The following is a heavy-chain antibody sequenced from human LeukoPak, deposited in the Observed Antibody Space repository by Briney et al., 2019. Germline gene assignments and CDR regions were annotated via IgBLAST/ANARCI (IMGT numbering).Heavy chain of an antibody. D-gene: IGHD2-2*01. V-gene: IGHV1-2*02. CDR3: ARDVGEYCSSTNCYASDY. CDR2: LNPQTGDT. J-gene: IGHJ4*02. CDR1: GYAFSAYY. Sequence: ASVKVSCKASGYAFSAYYMHWVRQAPGQGLEWMGWLNPQTGDTHFAQKFQGRVTFTRDTSISTAYMELSRLRSDDTAVYYCARDVGEYCSSTNCYASDYWGQGTLVTVSS.